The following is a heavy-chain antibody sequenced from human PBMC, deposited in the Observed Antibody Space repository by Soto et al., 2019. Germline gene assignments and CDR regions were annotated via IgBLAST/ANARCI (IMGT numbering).Heavy chain of an antibody. CDR2: IRASGRST. J-gene: IGHJ4*02. CDR1: GFTFSTFG. CDR3: ANEAGDGYTWDV. D-gene: IGHD5-12*01. V-gene: IGHV3-23*01. Sequence: EVQLLECGGGLVQPGGSLRLSCAASGFTFSTFGMTWIRQALGKGLEWVSSIRASGRSTNYADSVKGRFTISRDNSKNTVYLQMISPTGEDTAVYYCANEAGDGYTWDVWGQGTLVTVS.